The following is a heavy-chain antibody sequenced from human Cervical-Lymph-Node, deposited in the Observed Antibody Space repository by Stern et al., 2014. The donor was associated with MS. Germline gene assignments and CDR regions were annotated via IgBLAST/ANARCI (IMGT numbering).Heavy chain of an antibody. D-gene: IGHD6-19*01. CDR1: EFTFRTYW. CDR2: INNDGST. J-gene: IGHJ4*02. CDR3: ALDSSGWFGVDS. Sequence: VQFVESGRSLVQPGGTLRLSCAVSEFTFRTYWMHLVRQLQGQGQVLVSRINNDGSTIYADSVKGRFTISRDNAKNTLYLEMNSLRAEDTAVYYCALDSSGWFGVDSWGQGTLVTVSS. V-gene: IGHV3-74*02.